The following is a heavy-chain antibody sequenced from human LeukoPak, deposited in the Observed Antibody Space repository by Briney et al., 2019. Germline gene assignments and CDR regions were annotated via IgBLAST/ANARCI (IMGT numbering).Heavy chain of an antibody. V-gene: IGHV1-8*02. J-gene: IGHJ3*02. CDR3: ARGSRDAFDI. Sequence: ASVKVSCKASGYTFTGYYMHWVRQAPGQGLEWMGWMNPNSGNTGYAQKFQGRVTMTRNTSISTACMELSSLRSEDTAVYYCARGSRDAFDIWGQGTMVTASS. CDR2: MNPNSGNT. CDR1: GYTFTGYY.